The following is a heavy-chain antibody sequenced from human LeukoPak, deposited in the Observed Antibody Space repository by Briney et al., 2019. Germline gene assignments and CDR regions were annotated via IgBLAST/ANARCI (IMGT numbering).Heavy chain of an antibody. CDR2: IYYSGST. D-gene: IGHD3-22*01. Sequence: PSETLSLTCTVSGGSISSYYWSWIRQPPGKGLEWIGYIYYSGSTNYNPSLKSRVTISVDTSKDQFSLKLSSVTAADTAVYYCVRDDSSGYLDWGQGTLVTVSS. V-gene: IGHV4-59*12. J-gene: IGHJ1*01. CDR1: GGSISSYY. CDR3: VRDDSSGYLD.